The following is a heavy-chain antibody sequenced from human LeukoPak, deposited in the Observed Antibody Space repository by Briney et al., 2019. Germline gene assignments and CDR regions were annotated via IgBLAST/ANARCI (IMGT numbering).Heavy chain of an antibody. CDR1: GGSISSGGYY. D-gene: IGHD5-24*01. CDR2: IYYSGST. V-gene: IGHV4-31*03. J-gene: IGHJ4*02. CDR3: AREVGDGYNPLDY. Sequence: PSETLSLTCTVSGGSISSGGYYWSWIRQHPGKGLEWIGYIYYSGSTYYNPSLKSRVTISVDTSKNQFSLKLSSVTAADTAVYYCAREVGDGYNPLDYWGQGTLVTVSS.